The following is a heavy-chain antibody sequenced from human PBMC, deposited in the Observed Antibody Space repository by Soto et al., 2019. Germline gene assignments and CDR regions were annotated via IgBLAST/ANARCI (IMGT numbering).Heavy chain of an antibody. J-gene: IGHJ4*02. CDR2: IIPTFGTA. Sequence: SVKVSCKASGGAFSSYAISWVRQAPGQGLEWMGGIIPTFGTANYAQKFQGRVTITADESTSTAYMELSSLRSEDTAVYYCARGGYNWNPFDYWGQATLVTVPS. D-gene: IGHD1-20*01. CDR1: GGAFSSYA. V-gene: IGHV1-69*01. CDR3: ARGGYNWNPFDY.